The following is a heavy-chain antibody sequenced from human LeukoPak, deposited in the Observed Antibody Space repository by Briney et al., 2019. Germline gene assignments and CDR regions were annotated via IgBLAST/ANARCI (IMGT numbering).Heavy chain of an antibody. V-gene: IGHV3-30-3*01. J-gene: IGHJ4*02. CDR2: ISYDGSNK. D-gene: IGHD6-19*01. CDR1: GFTFSSYA. CDR3: ASVAMLGSGWYLDY. Sequence: GGSLRLSCAASGFTFSSYAMHWVRQAPGKGLEWVAVISYDGSNKYYADSVKGRFTISRDNSKNTLYLQMNSLRAEDTAVYYCASVAMLGSGWYLDYWGQGTLVTVSS.